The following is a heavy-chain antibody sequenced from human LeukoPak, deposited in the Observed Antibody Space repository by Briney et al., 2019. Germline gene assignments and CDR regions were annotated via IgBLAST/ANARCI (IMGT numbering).Heavy chain of an antibody. V-gene: IGHV1-2*02. CDR3: GRDNYQYGLDV. CDR2: INPNSGGT. J-gene: IGHJ6*02. D-gene: IGHD1-1*01. CDR1: GYTFTSYG. Sequence: ASVKVSCKASGYTFTSYGISWVRQAPGQGLEWMGWINPNSGGTNYAQKFQGRVSMTRDTSISTAYLELSSLRSDDSAVFYCGRDNYQYGLDVWGQGTAVTVSS.